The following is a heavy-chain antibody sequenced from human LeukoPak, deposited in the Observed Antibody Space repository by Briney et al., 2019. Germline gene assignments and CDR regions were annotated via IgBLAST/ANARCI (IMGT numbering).Heavy chain of an antibody. V-gene: IGHV4-38-2*02. Sequence: SETLSLTCTVSGYSISTGYYWGWIRQPPGKGLEWIASIYHSGSTYHNSSLKSRVTISVDTSKNQFSLKLSSVTAADSAVYYCARGASRWVPYYFDYWGQGTLVTVSS. CDR3: ARGASRWVPYYFDY. D-gene: IGHD4-23*01. J-gene: IGHJ4*02. CDR1: GYSISTGYY. CDR2: IYHSGST.